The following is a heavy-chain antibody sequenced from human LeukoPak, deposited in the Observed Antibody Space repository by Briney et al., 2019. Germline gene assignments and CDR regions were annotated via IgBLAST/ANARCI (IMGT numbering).Heavy chain of an antibody. CDR3: ASGVATSIGY. CDR2: INPSGGST. CDR1: VYTFTSYY. J-gene: IGHJ4*02. D-gene: IGHD5-12*01. Sequence: GASVKVSCKASVYTFTSYYMHWVRQAPVQGLEWMGIINPSGGSTSYAQKFQGRVTMTRDTSTSTVYMELSSLRADDTAVYYCASGVATSIGYWGQGTLVTVSS. V-gene: IGHV1-46*01.